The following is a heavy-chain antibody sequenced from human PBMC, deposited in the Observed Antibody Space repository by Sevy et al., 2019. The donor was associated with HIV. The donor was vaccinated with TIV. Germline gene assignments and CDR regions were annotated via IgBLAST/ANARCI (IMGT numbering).Heavy chain of an antibody. CDR3: AGDSRYCSGGSCYPGYYYGMDV. J-gene: IGHJ6*02. V-gene: IGHV3-7*01. CDR1: GFTFSSYW. Sequence: GGSLRLSCAASGFTFSSYWMSWVRQAPGKGLEWVANIKQDGSEKYYVDSVKGRFTISRDNAKNSLYLQMNSLRAEDTAVYYCAGDSRYCSGGSCYPGYYYGMDVWGQGTTVTVSS. CDR2: IKQDGSEK. D-gene: IGHD2-15*01.